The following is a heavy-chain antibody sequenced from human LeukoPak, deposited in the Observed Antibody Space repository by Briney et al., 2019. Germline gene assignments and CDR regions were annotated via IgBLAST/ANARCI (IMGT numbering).Heavy chain of an antibody. CDR2: IYYSGST. CDR3: ARGQTIFYLNWFDP. V-gene: IGHV4-61*01. D-gene: IGHD3-9*01. J-gene: IGHJ5*02. CDR1: GGSISSGSYY. Sequence: PSEALSLTCTVSGGSISSGSYYWSWIRQPPGKGLEWIGYIYYSGSTNYNPSLKSRVTISVDTSKNQFSLKLSSVTAADTAVYYCARGQTIFYLNWFDPWGQGTLVTVSS.